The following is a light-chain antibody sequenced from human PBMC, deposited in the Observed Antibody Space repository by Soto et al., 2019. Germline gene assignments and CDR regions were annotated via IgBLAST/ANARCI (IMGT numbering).Light chain of an antibody. CDR2: SNN. Sequence: QPVLTQPPSVSGTPAQRVTISCSGSSSNIGSNTVNWYQHLPGTAPKLLIYSNNQRPSGVPDRFSGSKSGTSASLAISGLQSEDEADYYCATWDDSLNGYVFGTGTKVTVL. J-gene: IGLJ1*01. V-gene: IGLV1-44*01. CDR3: ATWDDSLNGYV. CDR1: SSNIGSNT.